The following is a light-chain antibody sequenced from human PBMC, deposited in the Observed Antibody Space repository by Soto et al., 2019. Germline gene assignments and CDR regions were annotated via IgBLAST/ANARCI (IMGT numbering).Light chain of an antibody. J-gene: IGKJ4*01. Sequence: IVMTQSPATLSVSPVERATLSCRASQSVSSNLAWYQQKPGQAPRLLIYGASIRATGIPARFSGSGSGTEFTLTISSLQSEDFAVYYCQRYSNWPPLTCGGGTKGEIK. CDR2: GAS. CDR1: QSVSSN. CDR3: QRYSNWPPLT. V-gene: IGKV3-15*01.